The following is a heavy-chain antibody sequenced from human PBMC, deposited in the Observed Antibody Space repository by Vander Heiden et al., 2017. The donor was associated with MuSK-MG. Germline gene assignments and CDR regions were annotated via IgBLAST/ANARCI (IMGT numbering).Heavy chain of an antibody. V-gene: IGHV3-48*01. J-gene: IGHJ6*03. CDR2: ISTTGSTI. D-gene: IGHD1-26*01. CDR3: ARVRYREDYYYYMDV. CDR1: GFTFSSYS. Sequence: EVQLVESGGGLVQPGGSLRLSCAASGFTFSSYSMNWVRQAPGKGLEWISSISTTGSTIYYADSVKGRFTISRDNAKNSLYLQMNGLRAEDTALYYCARVRYREDYYYYMDVWGKGTTVTVSS.